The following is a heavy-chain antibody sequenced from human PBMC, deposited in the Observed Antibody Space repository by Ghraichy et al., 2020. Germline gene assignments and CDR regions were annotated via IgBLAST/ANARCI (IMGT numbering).Heavy chain of an antibody. D-gene: IGHD6-19*01. CDR1: GGSISSYY. V-gene: IGHV4-59*01. Sequence: ESLNISCTVSGGSISSYYWSWIRQPPGKGLEWIGYIYYSGSTNYNPSLKSRVTISVDTSKNQFSLKLSSVTAADTAVYYCARAKQWLAFDYWGQGTLVTVSS. CDR2: IYYSGST. J-gene: IGHJ4*02. CDR3: ARAKQWLAFDY.